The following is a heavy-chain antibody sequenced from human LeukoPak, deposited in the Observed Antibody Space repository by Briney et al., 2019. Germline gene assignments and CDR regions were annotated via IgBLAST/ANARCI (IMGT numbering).Heavy chain of an antibody. CDR1: GGSISSGGYS. Sequence: SETLSLTCAVSGGSISSGGYSWSWIRQPPGKGLEWIGYIYHSGSTYYNPSLKSRVTISVDRSKNQFSLKLSSVTAADTAVYYCARGYQPLPYFDYWGQGTLVTVSS. V-gene: IGHV4-30-2*01. D-gene: IGHD2-2*01. CDR2: IYHSGST. J-gene: IGHJ4*02. CDR3: ARGYQPLPYFDY.